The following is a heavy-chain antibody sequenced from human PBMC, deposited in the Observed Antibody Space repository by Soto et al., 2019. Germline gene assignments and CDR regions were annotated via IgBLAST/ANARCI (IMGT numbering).Heavy chain of an antibody. CDR2: INSSGGHT. CDR1: GYTFTRHY. CDR3: TRDLLAARSDALDI. V-gene: IGHV1-46*04. D-gene: IGHD6-6*01. J-gene: IGHJ3*02. Sequence: QMQLVQSGAEVKKPGASVKVSCKASGYTFTRHYIHWVRQAPGQGLEWMGIINSSGGHTYYAQKLQGRVALMSVTSTSTVYMALSSLRSEDTAVYRCTRDLLAARSDALDIWGQGTMVTVSS.